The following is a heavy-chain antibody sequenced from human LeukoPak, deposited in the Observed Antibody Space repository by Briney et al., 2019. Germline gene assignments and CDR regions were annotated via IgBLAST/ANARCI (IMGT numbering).Heavy chain of an antibody. CDR3: AREFGLYCSSTSCAEIPNYYNYGMDV. V-gene: IGHV3-30-3*01. CDR1: GFTFSSYA. D-gene: IGHD2-2*01. CDR2: ISYDGSNK. J-gene: IGHJ6*02. Sequence: GGSLRLSCAASGFTFSSYAMHWVRQAPGKGLEWVAVISYDGSNKYYADSVKGRFTISRDNSKNTLYLQMNSLRAEDTAVYYCAREFGLYCSSTSCAEIPNYYNYGMDVWGQGTTVTVSS.